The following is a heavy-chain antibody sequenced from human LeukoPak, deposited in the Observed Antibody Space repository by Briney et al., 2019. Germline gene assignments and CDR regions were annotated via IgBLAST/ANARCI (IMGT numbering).Heavy chain of an antibody. D-gene: IGHD3-16*02. CDR1: GYTFTSYG. Sequence: GASVKVSCKASGYTFTSYGISWVRQAPGQGLEWMGWISAYNGNTNYAQKLQGRVTMTTDTSTSTAYMELRSLRSDDTAVYYCAKADDYVWGSYRKHHFDYWGQGTLVTVSS. CDR3: AKADDYVWGSYRKHHFDY. CDR2: ISAYNGNT. V-gene: IGHV1-18*01. J-gene: IGHJ4*02.